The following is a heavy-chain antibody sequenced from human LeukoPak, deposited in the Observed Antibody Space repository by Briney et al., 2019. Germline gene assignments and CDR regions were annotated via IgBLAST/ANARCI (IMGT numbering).Heavy chain of an antibody. CDR2: IKQDGSEK. Sequence: GGSLRLSCAASGFTFSSYWMSWVRQAPGKGLEWVANIKQDGSEKYYVDSVKGRFTISRDNAKNSLYLQMNSLRAEETAVYYCARVSGSRLFDYWGQGTLVTVSS. D-gene: IGHD1-26*01. V-gene: IGHV3-7*01. J-gene: IGHJ4*02. CDR1: GFTFSSYW. CDR3: ARVSGSRLFDY.